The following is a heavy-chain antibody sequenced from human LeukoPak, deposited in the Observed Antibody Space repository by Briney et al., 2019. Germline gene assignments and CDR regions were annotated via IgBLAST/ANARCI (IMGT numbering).Heavy chain of an antibody. V-gene: IGHV1-46*01. D-gene: IGHD3-9*01. CDR3: ARVDILTGYSIDY. CDR1: GYTFTSYY. CDR2: INPSGGST. J-gene: IGHJ4*02. Sequence: GSVKVSCKASGYTFTSYYMHWVRQAPGQGLEWMGIINPSGGSTSYAQKFQGRVTMTRDTSTSTVYMELISLRSEDTAVYYCARVDILTGYSIDYWGQGTLVTVSS.